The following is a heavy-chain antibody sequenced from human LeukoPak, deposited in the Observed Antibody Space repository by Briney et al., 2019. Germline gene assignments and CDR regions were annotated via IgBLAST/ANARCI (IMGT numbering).Heavy chain of an antibody. D-gene: IGHD1-7*01. CDR1: GGSFNSYV. V-gene: IGHV1-69*04. CDR2: IIPILNVA. Sequence: SVKVSCKASGGSFNSYVITWVRQASGQGLEWMGRIIPILNVANFAQKFQGRVTITADKSTNTAHMELSSLRSEDTAVYYCATGPKLELRWFDPWGQGTLVTVSS. CDR3: ATGPKLELRWFDP. J-gene: IGHJ5*02.